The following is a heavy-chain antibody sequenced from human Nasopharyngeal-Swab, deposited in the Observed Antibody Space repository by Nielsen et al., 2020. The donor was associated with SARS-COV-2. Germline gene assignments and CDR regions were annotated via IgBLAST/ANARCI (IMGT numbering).Heavy chain of an antibody. J-gene: IGHJ6*02. CDR1: GYSFTSYW. CDR3: ARLNGGVAAAGYYYYYGMDV. V-gene: IGHV5-51*01. CDR2: IYPGDSDT. D-gene: IGHD6-13*01. Sequence: KVSCKGSGYSFTSYWIGWVRQIPGKGLEWMGIIYPGDSDTRYSPSFQGQVTISADKSISTAYLQWSSLKASDTAMYYCARLNGGVAAAGYYYYYGMDVWGQGTTVTVSS.